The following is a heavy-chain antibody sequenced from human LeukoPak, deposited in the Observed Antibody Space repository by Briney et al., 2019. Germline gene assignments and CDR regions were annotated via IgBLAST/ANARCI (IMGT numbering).Heavy chain of an antibody. Sequence: GGSLRLSCAASGFTFSSYGMHWVRQAPGKGLEWVAVIWYDGSNKYYADSVKGRFTISRDNSKNTLYLQMNSLRAEDTAVYYCARERIILNDWLLWTVDYWGQGTLVTVSS. D-gene: IGHD3-9*01. V-gene: IGHV3-33*01. CDR1: GFTFSSYG. CDR3: ARERIILNDWLLWTVDY. J-gene: IGHJ4*02. CDR2: IWYDGSNK.